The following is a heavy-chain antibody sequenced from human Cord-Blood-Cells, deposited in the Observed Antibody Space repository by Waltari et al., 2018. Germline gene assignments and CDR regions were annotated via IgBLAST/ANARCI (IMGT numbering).Heavy chain of an antibody. Sequence: QVQLVESGGGVVQPGRSLRLSCAASGFTFSSYAMHWVRQAPGKGREWVAVISYDGSNKYYADSVKGRFTISRDNSKNTLYLQMNSLRAEDTAVYYCARVKVVRAFDIWGQGTMVTVSS. V-gene: IGHV3-30-3*01. CDR2: ISYDGSNK. J-gene: IGHJ3*02. CDR1: GFTFSSYA. CDR3: ARVKVVRAFDI. D-gene: IGHD2-15*01.